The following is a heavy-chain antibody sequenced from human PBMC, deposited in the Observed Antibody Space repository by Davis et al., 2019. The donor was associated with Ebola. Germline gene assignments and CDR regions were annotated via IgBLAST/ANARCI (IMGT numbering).Heavy chain of an antibody. Sequence: WIRQPPGKALEWLALIDWDDDKYYSTSLKTRLTISKDTSKNQVVLTMTNMDPVDTATYYCARIRGYSSFRYYYYGMDVWGQGTTVTVSS. CDR2: IDWDDDK. V-gene: IGHV2-70*01. CDR3: ARIRGYSSFRYYYYGMDV. J-gene: IGHJ6*02. D-gene: IGHD5-12*01.